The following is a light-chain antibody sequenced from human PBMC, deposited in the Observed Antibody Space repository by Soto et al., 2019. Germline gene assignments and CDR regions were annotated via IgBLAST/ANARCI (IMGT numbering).Light chain of an antibody. CDR1: QTISGS. CDR2: ASN. CDR3: QQTYSIPIT. Sequence: DIQMTQSTSSLSASVGDRVTITCRASQTISGSLNWYQQRQGKAPNLLIYASNIFQSDDPPRFSGSRSGTDFTLTISRLQPEDFAPYYCQQTYSIPITFGQGTRLDI. V-gene: IGKV1-39*01. J-gene: IGKJ5*01.